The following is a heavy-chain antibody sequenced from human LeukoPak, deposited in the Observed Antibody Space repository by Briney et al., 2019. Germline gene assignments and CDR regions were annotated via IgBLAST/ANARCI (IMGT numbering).Heavy chain of an antibody. Sequence: SETLSLTCTFSSGSISRYYWNWIRQSPGRGLEWIAYIYYSGSSNYIPSLKSRVTISLDMSKNQFSLNLTSVTAADTAVYYCASGYGYYFDYWGQGTRVTVSS. D-gene: IGHD5-12*01. CDR1: SGSISRYY. CDR3: ASGYGYYFDY. J-gene: IGHJ4*02. V-gene: IGHV4-59*01. CDR2: IYYSGSS.